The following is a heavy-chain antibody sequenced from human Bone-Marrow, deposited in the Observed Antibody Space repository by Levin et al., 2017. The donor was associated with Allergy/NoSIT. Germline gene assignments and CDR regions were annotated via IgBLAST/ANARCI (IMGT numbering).Heavy chain of an antibody. J-gene: IGHJ4*02. Sequence: SETLSLTCSVSGGSISGYYWNWIRQPPGKGLEWIGYINDSGSTIYNPSLKSRVTISLDTSKNQLSLKLSSVTAADTAVYYCARDSGDYYVDSWGQGTLVTVSS. V-gene: IGHV4-59*01. CDR1: GGSISGYY. CDR2: INDSGST. CDR3: ARDSGDYYVDS.